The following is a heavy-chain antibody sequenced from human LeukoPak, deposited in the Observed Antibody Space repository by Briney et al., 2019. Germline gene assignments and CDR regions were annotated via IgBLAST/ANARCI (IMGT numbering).Heavy chain of an antibody. Sequence: GGSLRLSCAASGFTFSSYGMNWVRQAPGKGLEWVSYISSSSSTIYYADSVKGRFTISRDNAKNSLYLQMNSLRAEDRAVYYCAKDGSSWNFDYWGQGTLVTVSS. CDR1: GFTFSSYG. D-gene: IGHD6-13*01. CDR2: ISSSSSTI. V-gene: IGHV3-48*04. J-gene: IGHJ4*02. CDR3: AKDGSSWNFDY.